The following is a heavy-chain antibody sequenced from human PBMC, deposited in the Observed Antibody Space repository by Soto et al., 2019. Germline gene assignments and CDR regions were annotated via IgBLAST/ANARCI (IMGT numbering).Heavy chain of an antibody. J-gene: IGHJ5*02. CDR2: INPDNGNT. V-gene: IGHV1-3*01. Sequence: ASVKVYCKASGGTFSSCAITWVRQAPGQRLEWMGWINPDNGNTKSSQKFQDRVIITRDTSASTAYMDLSSLRSEDTAVYYCARGIATGQLDPWGQGTLVTGSS. CDR3: ARGIATGQLDP. D-gene: IGHD2-15*01. CDR1: GGTFSSCA.